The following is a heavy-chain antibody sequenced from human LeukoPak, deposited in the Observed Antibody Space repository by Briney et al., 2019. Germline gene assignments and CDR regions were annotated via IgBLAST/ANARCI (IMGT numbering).Heavy chain of an antibody. CDR3: ARDGAGYSSSPGGYFDY. Sequence: PGGSLRLSCAASGFTFSSYAMHWVRQAPGKGLEWVAVISYDGSNKYYADSVKGRFTISRDNSKNTLYLQMNSLRAEDTAVYYCARDGAGYSSSPGGYFDYWGQGTLVTVSS. CDR2: ISYDGSNK. V-gene: IGHV3-30-3*01. J-gene: IGHJ4*02. D-gene: IGHD6-13*01. CDR1: GFTFSSYA.